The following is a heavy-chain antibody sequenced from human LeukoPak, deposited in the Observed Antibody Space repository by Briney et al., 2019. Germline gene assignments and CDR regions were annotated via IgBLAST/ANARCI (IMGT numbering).Heavy chain of an antibody. CDR1: GFIFSSYS. CDR2: ISSSSSYI. D-gene: IGHD1-26*01. CDR3: ARVGSYHLYFDY. J-gene: IGHJ4*02. Sequence: GGSLRLSCAASGFIFSSYSMNWVRQAPGKGLEWVSSISSSSSYIYYADSVKGRFTISRDNAKNSLYLQMNSLRAEDTAVYYCARVGSYHLYFDYWGQGTLVTVSS. V-gene: IGHV3-21*01.